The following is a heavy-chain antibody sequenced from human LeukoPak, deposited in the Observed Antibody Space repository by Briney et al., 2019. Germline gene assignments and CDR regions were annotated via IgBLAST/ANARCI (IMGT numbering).Heavy chain of an antibody. Sequence: PSETLSLTRTVSGGFLSSYYWSWIRQPPEKGREWIGYIQSSGSTKFNPSLKSRVTMSVNTSKNPFSLQLSPVTDAAAAAYYCARENDRYGRIDYWGQGTLVTVSS. CDR1: GGFLSSYY. CDR3: ARENDRYGRIDY. CDR2: IQSSGST. D-gene: IGHD5-18*01. V-gene: IGHV4-59*01. J-gene: IGHJ4*01.